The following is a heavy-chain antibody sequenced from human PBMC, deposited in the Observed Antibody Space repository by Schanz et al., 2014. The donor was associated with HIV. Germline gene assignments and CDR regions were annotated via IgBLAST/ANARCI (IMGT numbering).Heavy chain of an antibody. CDR3: AIRTPMISFGAFDI. V-gene: IGHV3-23*04. Sequence: VQLVESGGGLEQPGGSLRLSCAASGFNFNNYAMTWVRQAPGKGLEWVSTISAGVGTASYADSVKGRFTISRDNSKXXLXXXMNRLRAEDTAVYYCAIRTPMISFGAFDIWGRGTMVTVSS. CDR1: GFNFNNYA. CDR2: ISAGVGTA. J-gene: IGHJ3*02. D-gene: IGHD3-16*01.